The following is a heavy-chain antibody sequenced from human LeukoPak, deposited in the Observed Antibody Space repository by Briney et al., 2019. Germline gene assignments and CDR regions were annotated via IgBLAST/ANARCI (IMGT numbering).Heavy chain of an antibody. Sequence: GGSLRLSCAASGFTFSKYGMSWVRQAPGKGLEWVSLISSSGDATYYGDSVKGRFTMSRDNSENTVFLQMDSLRVEDTAIYYYVKGGWLDCWGQGTLVTVSS. D-gene: IGHD6-19*01. V-gene: IGHV3-23*01. CDR2: ISSSGDAT. J-gene: IGHJ4*02. CDR1: GFTFSKYG. CDR3: VKGGWLDC.